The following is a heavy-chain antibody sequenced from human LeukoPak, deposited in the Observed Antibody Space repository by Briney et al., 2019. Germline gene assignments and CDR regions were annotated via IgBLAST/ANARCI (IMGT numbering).Heavy chain of an antibody. D-gene: IGHD3-10*01. Sequence: PSQTLSLTCTVSGGSISRGGYYWSWIRQHPGKGLEWIGYIFYSGSTYYNPSLKSRVTISVDTSKNQFSLKLSSVTAADTAVYYCAVWFGAYYLDYWGQGTLVTVSS. CDR3: AVWFGAYYLDY. J-gene: IGHJ4*02. V-gene: IGHV4-31*03. CDR2: IFYSGST. CDR1: GGSISRGGYY.